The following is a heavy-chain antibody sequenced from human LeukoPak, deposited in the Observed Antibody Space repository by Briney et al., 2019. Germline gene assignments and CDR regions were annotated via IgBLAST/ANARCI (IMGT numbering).Heavy chain of an antibody. CDR3: ARGRPGYYDNSGYLPLDY. CDR1: GYTFTSYG. V-gene: IGHV1-18*01. Sequence: ASVKVSCKASGYTFTSYGISWVQQAPGQGLEWMGWISAYNGNTNYAQKLQGRVTMTTDTSTSTAYMELRSLRSDDTAVYYCARGRPGYYDNSGYLPLDYWGQGTLVTASS. CDR2: ISAYNGNT. J-gene: IGHJ4*02. D-gene: IGHD3-22*01.